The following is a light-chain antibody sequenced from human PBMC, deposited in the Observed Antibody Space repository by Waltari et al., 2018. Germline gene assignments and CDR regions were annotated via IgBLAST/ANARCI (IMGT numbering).Light chain of an antibody. CDR2: GKN. CDR1: SLRMYS. V-gene: IGLV3-19*01. Sequence: SSKLTQDPAVSVALGQTVRITCPGDSLRMYSASWYQQKPGQAPVLVMFGKNSRPSGIPDRFSGSSSGNTASLTITGAQAEDEADYHCNSRDNSGVLFGGGTKLTVL. J-gene: IGLJ2*01. CDR3: NSRDNSGVL.